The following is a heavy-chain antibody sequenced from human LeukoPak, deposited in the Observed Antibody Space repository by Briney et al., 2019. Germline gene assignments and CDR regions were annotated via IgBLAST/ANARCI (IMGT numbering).Heavy chain of an antibody. CDR2: INPNSGGT. CDR3: ARGYPLSTTAAGTYFQH. V-gene: IGHV1-2*02. Sequence: GASVKVSCKASGYTFSGYYMHWVRQAPGQGLEWMGWINPNSGGTNYAQKFRGRVTMTRDTSISTAYMELSRLRSDDTAVYYCARGYPLSTTAAGTYFQHWGQGTLVTVSS. J-gene: IGHJ1*01. CDR1: GYTFSGYY. D-gene: IGHD6-13*01.